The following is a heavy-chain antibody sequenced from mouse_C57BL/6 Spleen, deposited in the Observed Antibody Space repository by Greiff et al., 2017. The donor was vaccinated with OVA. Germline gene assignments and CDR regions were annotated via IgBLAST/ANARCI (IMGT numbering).Heavy chain of an antibody. CDR2: IWGDGST. Sequence: VQGVESGPGLVAPSQSLSITCTVSGFSLTSYGVSWVRQSPGKGLEWLGVIWGDGSTNYRSAPISSLSTSKDNSKSQVFLKLNSLQTDDTAPYSCAKTGDYYGSSYYFDYWGQGTTLTVSS. CDR1: GFSLTSYG. V-gene: IGHV2-3*01. CDR3: AKTGDYYGSSYYFDY. D-gene: IGHD1-1*01. J-gene: IGHJ2*01.